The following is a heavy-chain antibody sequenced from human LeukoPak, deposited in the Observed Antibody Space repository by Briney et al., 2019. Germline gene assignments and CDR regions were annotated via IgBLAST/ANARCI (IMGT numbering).Heavy chain of an antibody. V-gene: IGHV3-23*01. CDR2: ISGSGGST. J-gene: IGHJ3*02. CDR3: AKTIFGVITTDAFDI. D-gene: IGHD3-3*01. CDR1: GFTFSSYS. Sequence: GGSLRLSCAASGFTFSSYSMNWVRQAPGKGLEWVSAISGSGGSTYYADSVKGRFTISRDNSKNTLYLQMNSLRAEDTAVYYCAKTIFGVITTDAFDIWGQGTMVTVSS.